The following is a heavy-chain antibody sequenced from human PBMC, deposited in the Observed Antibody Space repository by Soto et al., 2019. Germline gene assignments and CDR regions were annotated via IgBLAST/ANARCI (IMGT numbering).Heavy chain of an antibody. CDR3: AKDSRPTRYSSSSSGTHYYYGMDV. D-gene: IGHD6-6*01. CDR1: GFTFDDYS. J-gene: IGHJ6*02. V-gene: IGHV3-43*01. CDR2: IYWGGGST. Sequence: GGSLRLSCAASGFTFDDYSMHWVRQTAGKGLEWVSLIYWGGGSTYYADSVKGRFTISRDNSKNSLYLQMNSLRTEGTALYYCAKDSRPTRYSSSSSGTHYYYGMDVWGQGTTVTVSS.